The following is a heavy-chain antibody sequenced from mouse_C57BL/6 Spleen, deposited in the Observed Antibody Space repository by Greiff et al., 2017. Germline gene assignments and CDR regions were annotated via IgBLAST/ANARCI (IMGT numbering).Heavy chain of an antibody. CDR3: ARNYGSTPYYFGG. D-gene: IGHD1-1*01. V-gene: IGHV1-85*01. J-gene: IGHJ2*01. CDR1: GYTFTSYD. Sequence: VQLQQSGPELVKPGASVKLSCKASGYTFTSYDINWVKQRPGQGLEWIGWIYPRDGSTKYNAKFKGKATLTVDTSASTAYMELHSLTSEDSAVYFCARNYGSTPYYFGGWGQGTTLTVSS. CDR2: IYPRDGST.